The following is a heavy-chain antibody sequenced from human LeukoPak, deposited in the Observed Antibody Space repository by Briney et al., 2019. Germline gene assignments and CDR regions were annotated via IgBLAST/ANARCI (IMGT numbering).Heavy chain of an antibody. CDR3: TSHAAFDP. J-gene: IGHJ5*02. V-gene: IGHV3-15*01. CDR1: GFTFNNAW. Sequence: PGGSLRLSCAASGFTFNNAWMNWVRQAPGKGLEWVGRIKSKNVGGTTDYAAPVKGRFTISRDDSKNTVYLQMNSLKIEDTAVYYCTSHAAFDPWGQGTLVTVSS. CDR2: IKSKNVGGTT.